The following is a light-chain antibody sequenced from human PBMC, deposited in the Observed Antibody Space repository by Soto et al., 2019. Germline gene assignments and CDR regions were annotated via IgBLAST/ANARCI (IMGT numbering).Light chain of an antibody. CDR3: CSYAGRVMPYV. V-gene: IGLV2-23*02. CDR2: EVS. J-gene: IGLJ1*01. CDR1: SNNVGTNNL. Sequence: QSALTQPASVCGTPGQSITISCTGTSNNVGTNNLVSWYQQHPGIASKLIIYEVSKRPSGVSDHFTGSKSENTATLTIARLQVLDEADYYCCSYAGRVMPYVFGTGTKVTVL.